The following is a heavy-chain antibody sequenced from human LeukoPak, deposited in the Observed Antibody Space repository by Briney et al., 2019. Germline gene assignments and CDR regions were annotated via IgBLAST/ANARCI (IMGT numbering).Heavy chain of an antibody. D-gene: IGHD3-16*01. Sequence: ASVKVSCKASGYTFTSYDINWVRQATGQGLEWMGWMNPNSGNTGYAQKFQGRVTITRNTAIRTAYMELSTLRSDDSAVYYCARGPAWGYSSPYYFDYWGQGTLVTVSS. V-gene: IGHV1-8*03. CDR3: ARGPAWGYSSPYYFDY. CDR2: MNPNSGNT. J-gene: IGHJ4*02. CDR1: GYTFTSYD.